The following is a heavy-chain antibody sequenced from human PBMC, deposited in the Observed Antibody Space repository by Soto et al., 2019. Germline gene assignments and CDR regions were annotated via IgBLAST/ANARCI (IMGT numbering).Heavy chain of an antibody. CDR1: GGSFSGYH. Sequence: QGQLQEPGAGLLRPSETLSPTGGVDGGSFSGYHWNWIRKPPAKGPEWIWDTNPVGSTKYNPSLKSRVSISPDTSLNQFSLKLSSVTAADTAVYYCARGQREAAYFDSWGQGTLVSVSS. CDR2: TNPVGST. V-gene: IGHV4-34*02. J-gene: IGHJ4*02. CDR3: ARGQREAAYFDS.